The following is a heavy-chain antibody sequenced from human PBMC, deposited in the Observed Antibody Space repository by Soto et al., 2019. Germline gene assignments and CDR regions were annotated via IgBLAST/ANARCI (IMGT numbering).Heavy chain of an antibody. CDR2: IYYSGTT. CDR3: ARHNQYYSSSLDI. CDR1: GGSISSYY. V-gene: IGHV4-59*04. J-gene: IGHJ4*03. D-gene: IGHD2-2*01. Sequence: PSETLSLTCTVSGGSISSYYWSWIRQPPGKGLEWIGYIYYSGTTYYTPSLKSRVTISIDTSKKQFSPRLTSLTAADTAVYFCARHNQYYSSSLDIWGQGRLVTVSS.